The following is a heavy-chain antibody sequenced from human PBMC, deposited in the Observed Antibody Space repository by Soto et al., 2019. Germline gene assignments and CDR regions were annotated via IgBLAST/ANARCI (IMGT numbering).Heavy chain of an antibody. J-gene: IGHJ5*02. V-gene: IGHV4-39*01. CDR3: ARLPSGYYQRNWFDP. CDR2: IYYSGST. CDR1: GGSISSSSYY. D-gene: IGHD3-22*01. Sequence: SETLSLTCTVSGGSISSSSYYWGWIRQPPGKGLEWIGSIYYSGSTYYNPSLKSRVTISVDTSKNQFSLKLSSVTAADTAVYYCARLPSGYYQRNWFDPWGQGTLVTVSS.